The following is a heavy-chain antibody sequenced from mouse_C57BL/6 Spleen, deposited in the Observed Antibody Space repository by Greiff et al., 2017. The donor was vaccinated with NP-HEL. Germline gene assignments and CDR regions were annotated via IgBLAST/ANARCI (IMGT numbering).Heavy chain of an antibody. J-gene: IGHJ4*01. CDR1: GYTFTSYT. V-gene: IGHV1-4*01. CDR2: INPSSGYT. CDR3: ARRADGNYEGNIDYAMDY. D-gene: IGHD2-1*01. Sequence: QVQLQQSGAELARPGASVKMSCKASGYTFTSYTMHWVKQRPGQGLEWIGYINPSSGYTKYNQKFKDKATLTADKSSSTAYMQLSSLTSEDSAVYYCARRADGNYEGNIDYAMDYWGQGTSVTVSS.